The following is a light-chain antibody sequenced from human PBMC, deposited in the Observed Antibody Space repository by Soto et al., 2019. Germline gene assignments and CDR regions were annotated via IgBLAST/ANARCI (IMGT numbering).Light chain of an antibody. J-gene: IGLJ3*02. CDR1: SSDVGGYNY. CDR3: SSYSSYRITNTLGV. CDR2: DVI. V-gene: IGLV2-14*01. Sequence: QSALTQPASVSGSPGQSITISCTGTSSDVGGYNYVSWYQQHPGKAPKLMIYDVINRPSGVSNRFSGSKSGNTASLTISGLQAEDEAEYYCSSYSSYRITNTLGVFGGGTQLTVL.